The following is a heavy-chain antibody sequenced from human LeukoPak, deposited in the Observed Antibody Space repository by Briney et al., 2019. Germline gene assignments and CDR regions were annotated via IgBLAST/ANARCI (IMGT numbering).Heavy chain of an antibody. CDR3: ARAFSSSWYGFPDADTSGSLLGY. CDR1: GYTLTELS. CDR2: INPNSGGT. J-gene: IGHJ4*02. Sequence: GASVKVSCKVSGYTLTELSMDWVRQAPGQGLEWRGWINPNSGGTNYAQKFQGWGTMTRDTTISTAYMELSTLTSDDTAVYYCARAFSSSWYGFPDADTSGSLLGYWGQGTLVTVSS. V-gene: IGHV1-2*04. D-gene: IGHD6-13*01.